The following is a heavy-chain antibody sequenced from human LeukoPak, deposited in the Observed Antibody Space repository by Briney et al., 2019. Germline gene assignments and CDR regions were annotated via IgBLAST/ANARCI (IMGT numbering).Heavy chain of an antibody. V-gene: IGHV1-3*01. Sequence: ASAKVSCKASGYSFISYAMHWVRQAPGQRLEWMGWINAGNGNTKYSQKFQGRVTITRDTSASTACMELSSLRSEDTAVYYCARELLSSRGWYFDLWGRGTLVTVSS. CDR2: INAGNGNT. D-gene: IGHD6-13*01. CDR3: ARELLSSRGWYFDL. CDR1: GYSFISYA. J-gene: IGHJ2*01.